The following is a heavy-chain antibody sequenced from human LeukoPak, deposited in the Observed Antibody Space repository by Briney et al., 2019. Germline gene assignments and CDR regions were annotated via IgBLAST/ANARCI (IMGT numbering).Heavy chain of an antibody. Sequence: PSETLSLTCTVSGGSISSSSYYWGWIRQPPGKGLEWIGSIYYSGSTYYNPTLKSRVTISVDTSKNQFSLKLSSVTAADTAVYYCARHGSSWYYFDYWGQGTLVTVSS. D-gene: IGHD6-13*01. V-gene: IGHV4-39*01. CDR1: GGSISSSSYY. J-gene: IGHJ4*02. CDR2: IYYSGST. CDR3: ARHGSSWYYFDY.